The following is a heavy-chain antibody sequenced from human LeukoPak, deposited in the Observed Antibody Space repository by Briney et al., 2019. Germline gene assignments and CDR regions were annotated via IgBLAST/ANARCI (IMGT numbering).Heavy chain of an antibody. CDR1: GFTFSSYS. Sequence: GGSLRLSCAASGFTFSSYSMNWVRQAPGKGPEWVSSISSSSSYIYYADSVKGRFTISRDNAKNSLYLQMNSLRAEDTAVYYCARGQVYAGLVITPHDYWGQGTLVTVSS. CDR3: ARGQVYAGLVITPHDY. D-gene: IGHD3/OR15-3a*01. CDR2: ISSSSSYI. J-gene: IGHJ4*02. V-gene: IGHV3-21*01.